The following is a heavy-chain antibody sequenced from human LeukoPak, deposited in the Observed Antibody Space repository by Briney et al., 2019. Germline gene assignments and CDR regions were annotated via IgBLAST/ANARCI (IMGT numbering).Heavy chain of an antibody. D-gene: IGHD3-10*01. CDR3: ARVGMVRGVINWFDP. V-gene: IGHV5-51*01. CDR1: GYSFTSYW. Sequence: GESLKTSCKGSGYSFTSYWLGWVRQMPGKGLEWMGIIYPGDSDTRYSPSFQGQVTISADKSISTAYLQWSSLKASDTAMYYCARVGMVRGVINWFDPWGQGTLVTVSS. J-gene: IGHJ5*02. CDR2: IYPGDSDT.